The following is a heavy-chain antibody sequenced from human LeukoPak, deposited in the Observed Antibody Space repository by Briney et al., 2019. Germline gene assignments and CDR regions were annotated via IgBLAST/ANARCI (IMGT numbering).Heavy chain of an antibody. D-gene: IGHD3-10*01. CDR3: ARRPDYYYGSGSYYPN. CDR2: IIPIFGTA. CDR1: GGTFSSYA. J-gene: IGHJ4*02. Sequence: SVKVSCKASGGTFSSYASSWVRQAPGQGLEWMGGIIPIFGTANYAQKFQGRVTITADESTSTAYMELSSLRSEDTAVYYCARRPDYYYGSGSYYPNWGQGTLVTVSS. V-gene: IGHV1-69*13.